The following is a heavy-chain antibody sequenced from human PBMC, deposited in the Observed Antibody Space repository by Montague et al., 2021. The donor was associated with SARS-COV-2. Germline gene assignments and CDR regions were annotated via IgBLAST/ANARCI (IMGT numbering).Heavy chain of an antibody. V-gene: IGHV4-59*01. J-gene: IGHJ6*02. D-gene: IGHD2-21*01. Sequence: SETLSLTCTVSGGSIGTYYWNWIRQSPGKGLEWLGYIYYTGSTKXSPSLKSRVTISIDKSRNQLSLRLTSVTAADTAVYYCGRDNYGDWGYYGLDVWGQGTPVTVSS. CDR2: IYYTGST. CDR3: GRDNYGDWGYYGLDV. CDR1: GGSIGTYY.